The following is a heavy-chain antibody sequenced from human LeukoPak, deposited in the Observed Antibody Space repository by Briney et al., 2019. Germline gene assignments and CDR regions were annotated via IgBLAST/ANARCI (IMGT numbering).Heavy chain of an antibody. CDR2: IKHNGGEK. CDR3: AREGYYGSGSPPSLYFDY. J-gene: IGHJ4*02. Sequence: QAGGSLRLSCVASGFTFTDYFMSWVRQAPGKGLEWVASIKHNGGEKYYVDSVKGRFTISRDNAKNSLYLEMSSLRVEDTAVYYCAREGYYGSGSPPSLYFDYWGQGTLVTVSS. V-gene: IGHV3-7*01. D-gene: IGHD3-10*01. CDR1: GFTFTDYF.